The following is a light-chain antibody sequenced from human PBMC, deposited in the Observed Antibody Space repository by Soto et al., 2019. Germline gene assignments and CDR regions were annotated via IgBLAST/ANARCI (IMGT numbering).Light chain of an antibody. J-gene: IGKJ1*01. CDR1: QSISTW. CDR3: LQYNSYLRT. V-gene: IGKV1-5*01. Sequence: DIQITQSPSTLSASVGDRVTITCRASQSISTWLAWYQQKPGKAPTVLIYDASSLESGVPSRFSGSGSGTEFTLTIRSLQPDDFATYYCLQYNSYLRTFGRGTKVDIK. CDR2: DAS.